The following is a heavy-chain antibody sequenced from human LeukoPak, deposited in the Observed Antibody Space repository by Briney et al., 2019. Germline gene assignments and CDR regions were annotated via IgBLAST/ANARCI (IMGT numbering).Heavy chain of an antibody. J-gene: IGHJ6*03. Sequence: APVKVSCKASGGTFSSYAISWVRQAPGQGLEWMGGIIPIFGTANYAQKFQGRVTITADKSTSTAYMELSSLRSEDTAVYYCARSRGEGSYYYYYMDVWGKGTTVTVSS. CDR1: GGTFSSYA. D-gene: IGHD3-10*01. CDR3: ARSRGEGSYYYYYMDV. V-gene: IGHV1-69*06. CDR2: IIPIFGTA.